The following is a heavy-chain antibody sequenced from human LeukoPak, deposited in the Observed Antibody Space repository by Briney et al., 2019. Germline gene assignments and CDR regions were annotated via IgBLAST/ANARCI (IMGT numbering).Heavy chain of an antibody. D-gene: IGHD1-7*01. Sequence: SETLSLTCAVYGGSFSGYYWSWIRQPPGKGLEWIGEINHSGSTNYNPSLKSRVTISVDTSKNQFSLKLSSVTAADTAVYYCARGHWNYVVWGQGTLVTVSS. CDR3: ARGHWNYVV. V-gene: IGHV4-34*01. J-gene: IGHJ4*02. CDR2: INHSGST. CDR1: GGSFSGYY.